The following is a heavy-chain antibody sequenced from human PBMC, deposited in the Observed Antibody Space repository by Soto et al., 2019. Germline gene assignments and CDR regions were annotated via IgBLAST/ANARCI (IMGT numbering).Heavy chain of an antibody. Sequence: QVQLVQSGAEVKKPGSSVKVSCEASGGTVSTYGFSWVRQAPGQGLEWMGEIIPLFGTANYARKFQGRVTITADKSTSTAYMGLSSLRSEDTAVYYCASEARQMATTVFDYWGQGTLVTVSS. J-gene: IGHJ4*02. CDR3: ASEARQMATTVFDY. D-gene: IGHD5-12*01. CDR2: IIPLFGTA. V-gene: IGHV1-69*06. CDR1: GGTVSTYG.